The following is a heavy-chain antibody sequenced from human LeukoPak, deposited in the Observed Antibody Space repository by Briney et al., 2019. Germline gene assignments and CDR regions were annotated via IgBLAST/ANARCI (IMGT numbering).Heavy chain of an antibody. CDR3: ARLTSGGYCYYGMDV. D-gene: IGHD1-26*01. J-gene: IGHJ6*02. CDR1: GYTFTSYA. Sequence: ASVKVSCKASGYTFTSYAMNWVRQAPGQGLEWMGWINTNTGNPTYAQGFTGRFVFSLDTSVSTAYLQISSLKAEDTAVYYCARLTSGGYCYYGMDVWGQGTTVTVSS. CDR2: INTNTGNP. V-gene: IGHV7-4-1*02.